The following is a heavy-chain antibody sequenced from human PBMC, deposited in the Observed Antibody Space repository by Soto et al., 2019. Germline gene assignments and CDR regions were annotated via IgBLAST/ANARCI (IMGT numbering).Heavy chain of an antibody. CDR2: ISGGGGTT. V-gene: IGHV3-23*01. Sequence: GGSLRLSCAASGFTFSSYIMNWVRQAPGKGLEWVSGISGGGGTTYYADSVEGRFTISRDDSKNTLYLQMNSLRAEDTAVYYCAKDIYTSSKGGYYFDYWGQGTLVTVSS. J-gene: IGHJ4*02. CDR3: AKDIYTSSKGGYYFDY. D-gene: IGHD6-13*01. CDR1: GFTFSSYI.